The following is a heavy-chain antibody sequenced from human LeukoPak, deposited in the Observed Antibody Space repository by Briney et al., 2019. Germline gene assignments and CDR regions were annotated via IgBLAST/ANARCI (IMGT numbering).Heavy chain of an antibody. CDR3: ARGGGSGWYLDY. Sequence: GGSLRLSCAASGFTFSSYWMNWVRQAPGKGLEWVSSISSSSSYIYYADSVKGRFTISRDNAKNSLYLQMNSPRAEDTAVYYCARGGGSGWYLDYWGQGTLVTVSS. CDR2: ISSSSSYI. J-gene: IGHJ4*02. D-gene: IGHD6-19*01. V-gene: IGHV3-21*01. CDR1: GFTFSSYW.